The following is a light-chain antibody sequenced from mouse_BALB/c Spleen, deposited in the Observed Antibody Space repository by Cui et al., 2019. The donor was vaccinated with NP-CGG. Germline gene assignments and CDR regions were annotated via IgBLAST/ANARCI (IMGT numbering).Light chain of an antibody. CDR1: TGAVITSNY. CDR2: STN. CDR3: ALWYSNHWV. Sequence: QAVVTQESALTTSPGETVTLTCRSSTGAVITSNYANWVQEKPDHLFTGLIGSTNNRAPGVPARFSGSLIGDKAALTITGAQTEDEAIYFCALWYSNHWVFGGGNKLTVL. J-gene: IGLJ1*01. V-gene: IGLV1*01.